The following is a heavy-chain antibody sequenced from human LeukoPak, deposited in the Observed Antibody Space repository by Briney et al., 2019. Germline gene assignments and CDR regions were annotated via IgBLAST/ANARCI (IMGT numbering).Heavy chain of an antibody. D-gene: IGHD5-24*01. CDR1: GGSISSSSYY. Sequence: SETLSLTCTVSGGSISSSSYYWGWIRQPAGKGLEWIGSIFYSGNTYYNPSLKSRVTISVDTSKNQFSLKLSSVTAADTAVYYCARQAKLMAKVWGQGTMVTVSS. V-gene: IGHV4-39*01. J-gene: IGHJ3*01. CDR3: ARQAKLMAKV. CDR2: IFYSGNT.